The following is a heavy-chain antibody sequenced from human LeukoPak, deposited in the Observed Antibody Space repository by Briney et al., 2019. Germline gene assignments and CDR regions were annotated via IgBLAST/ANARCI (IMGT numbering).Heavy chain of an antibody. CDR3: ARSFTSSYSSSWYFYPSEFDP. V-gene: IGHV7-4-1*02. CDR1: GYTFTSYA. CDR2: INTNTGNP. D-gene: IGHD6-13*01. J-gene: IGHJ5*02. Sequence: ASVRVSCKASGYTFTSYAMNWVRQAPGQGLECMGWINTNTGNPTYAQGFTGRFVFSLDTSVSTAYLQISSLKAEDTAVYYCARSFTSSYSSSWYFYPSEFDPWGQGTLVTVSS.